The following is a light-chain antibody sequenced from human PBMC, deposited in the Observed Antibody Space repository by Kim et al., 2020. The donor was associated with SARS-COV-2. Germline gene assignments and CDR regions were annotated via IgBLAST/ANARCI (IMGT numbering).Light chain of an antibody. V-gene: IGKV3-20*01. CDR3: QQYGSSPLT. CDR1: QSVSSSY. CDR2: DAS. J-gene: IGKJ4*01. Sequence: EIVLTQSPGTLSLSPGERATLSCRASQSVSSSYLAWYQQKPGQAPRPLIYDASSRATGIPDRFSGSGSGTDFTLTISRLEPEDFAVYYCQQYGSSPLTFGGGTKVDIK.